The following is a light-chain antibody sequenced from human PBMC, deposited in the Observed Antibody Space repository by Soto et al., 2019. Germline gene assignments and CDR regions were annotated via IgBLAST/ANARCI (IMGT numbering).Light chain of an antibody. V-gene: IGKV3-11*01. Sequence: DIGLTQSPATLYLSPGERTTLSCRATQSVGTNLNWYQQKSGQAPRLLIFDASNRAAGIPARFSGSGSGTDLTLTISSLDPEDFAVYFCQQRRLWLTFGGGTNVE. CDR1: QSVGTN. J-gene: IGKJ4*01. CDR2: DAS. CDR3: QQRRLWLT.